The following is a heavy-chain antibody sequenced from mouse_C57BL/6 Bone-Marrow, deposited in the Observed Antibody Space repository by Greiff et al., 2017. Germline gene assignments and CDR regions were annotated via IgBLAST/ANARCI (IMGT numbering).Heavy chain of an antibody. V-gene: IGHV5-6*02. J-gene: IGHJ2*01. CDR3: ARRGDDYDERPYFDY. Sequence: DVMLVESGGDLVKPGGSLKLSCAASGFTFSSYGMSWVRQTPDKRLEWVATISSGGSYTYYPDSVKGRFTISRDNAKNTLYLQMSSLKSEDTAMYYCARRGDDYDERPYFDYWGQGTTLTVSS. CDR1: GFTFSSYG. CDR2: ISSGGSYT. D-gene: IGHD2-4*01.